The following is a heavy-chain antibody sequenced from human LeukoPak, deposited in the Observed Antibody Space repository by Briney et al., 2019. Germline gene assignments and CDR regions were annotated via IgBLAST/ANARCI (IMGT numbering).Heavy chain of an antibody. CDR1: GFTFSSYE. Sequence: PGGSLRLSCAASGFTFSSYEMNWVRQAPGKGLEWVSYISSSGRTKYYADSVKGRFTISRDNAKNSLYLQMNSLRAEDTAVYYCARHPPRVRYYYGMDVWGQGTTVTVSS. V-gene: IGHV3-48*03. CDR2: ISSSGRTK. J-gene: IGHJ6*02. D-gene: IGHD3-10*01. CDR3: ARHPPRVRYYYGMDV.